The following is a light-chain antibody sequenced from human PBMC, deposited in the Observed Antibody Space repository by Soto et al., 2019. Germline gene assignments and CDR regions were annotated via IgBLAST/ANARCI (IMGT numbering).Light chain of an antibody. CDR2: GNS. CDR1: SSNIGAGYD. V-gene: IGLV1-40*01. J-gene: IGLJ2*01. CDR3: QSYDSSLSVV. Sequence: VLTQPPSVSGAPGQRVTISCTGSSSNIGAGYDVHWYQQLPGTAPKLLIYGNSNRPSGVPDRFSGSKSGTSASLAITGLQAEDEADYYCQSYDSSLSVVFGGGTQLTVL.